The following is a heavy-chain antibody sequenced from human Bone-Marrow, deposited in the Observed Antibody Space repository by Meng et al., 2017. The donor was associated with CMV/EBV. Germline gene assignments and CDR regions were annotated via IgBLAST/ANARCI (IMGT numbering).Heavy chain of an antibody. CDR2: IYYSGST. V-gene: IGHV4-39*01. CDR1: GGSISSGDYY. D-gene: IGHD3-3*01. CDR3: ARNDFWSGYSPVY. J-gene: IGHJ4*02. Sequence: SETLSLTCTVSGGSISSGDYYWSWIRQPPGKGLEWIGSIYYSGSTYYNPSLKSRVTISVDTSKNQFSLKLSSVTAADTAVYYCARNDFWSGYSPVYWGQGTLVTVSS.